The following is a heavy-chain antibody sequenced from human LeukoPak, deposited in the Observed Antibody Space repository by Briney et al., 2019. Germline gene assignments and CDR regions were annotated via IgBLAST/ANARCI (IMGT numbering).Heavy chain of an antibody. CDR2: INHSGST. CDR3: ARATYYDYVWGSYRNNWFDP. J-gene: IGHJ5*02. V-gene: IGHV4-34*01. CDR1: GGSFSGYY. D-gene: IGHD3-16*02. Sequence: SETLSLTCAVYGGSFSGYYWSWIRQPPGKGLEWIGEINHSGSTNYNPSLKSRVTISVDTSKNQFSLKLSSATAADTAVYYCARATYYDYVWGSYRNNWFDPWGQGTLVTVSS.